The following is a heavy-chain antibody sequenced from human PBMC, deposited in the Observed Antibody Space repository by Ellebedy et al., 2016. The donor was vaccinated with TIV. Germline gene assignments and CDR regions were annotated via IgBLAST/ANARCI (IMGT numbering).Heavy chain of an antibody. CDR2: ISYDGSNK. CDR1: GFTFSSYG. J-gene: IGHJ6*02. D-gene: IGHD6-13*01. V-gene: IGHV3-30*18. CDR3: AKDLSSSWYRYYGMDV. Sequence: GGSLRLSCAASGFTFSSYGMHWVRQAPGKGLEWVAVISYDGSNKYYADSVKGRFTISRDNSKNTLYLQMNSLRAEDTAAYYCAKDLSSSWYRYYGMDVWGQGTTVTVSS.